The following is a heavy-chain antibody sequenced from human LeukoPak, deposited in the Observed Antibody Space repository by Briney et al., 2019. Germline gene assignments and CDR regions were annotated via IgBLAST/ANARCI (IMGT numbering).Heavy chain of an antibody. Sequence: PGRSLRLSCAASGFTFSSYGMHWVRQAPGKGLEWVAVIWYDGSNKYYAGSVKGRFTISRDNSKNTLYLQMNSLRAEDTAVYYCARDGSSGWYWVDYWGQGTLVTVSS. CDR3: ARDGSSGWYWVDY. J-gene: IGHJ4*02. CDR2: IWYDGSNK. D-gene: IGHD6-19*01. V-gene: IGHV3-33*01. CDR1: GFTFSSYG.